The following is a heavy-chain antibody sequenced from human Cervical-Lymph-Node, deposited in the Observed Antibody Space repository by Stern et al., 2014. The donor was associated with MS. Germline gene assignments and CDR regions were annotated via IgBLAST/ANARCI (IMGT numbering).Heavy chain of an antibody. CDR3: AHRTSIPVIVASNWFDP. D-gene: IGHD2/OR15-2a*01. CDR2: IYWVDDK. J-gene: IGHJ5*02. V-gene: IGHV2-5*02. CDR1: GFSLGTRGVG. Sequence: QVTLRESGPTLVKATQTLKLTCTFSGFSLGTRGVGVGRIRQTPGNASVWLAIIYWVDDKRCSPSFKNRVNITKNTTKNQVVLAMTKVDAKDTAKYFCAHRTSIPVIVASNWFDPWGQGILVTVSS.